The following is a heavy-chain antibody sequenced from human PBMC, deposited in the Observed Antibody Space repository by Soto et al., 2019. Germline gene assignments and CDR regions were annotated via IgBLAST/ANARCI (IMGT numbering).Heavy chain of an antibody. Sequence: PVGSLRLSCAASGFSFSSYWMSWVRQAPGKGLQWVANIKQDGSQKYYVDSVKGRFTIYRDNAKNSLYLQMNSLRAEDTAIYYCARPYCSGGSCYNWFDPWGQGTPVTVSS. V-gene: IGHV3-7*03. D-gene: IGHD2-15*01. CDR3: ARPYCSGGSCYNWFDP. J-gene: IGHJ5*02. CDR2: IKQDGSQK. CDR1: GFSFSSYW.